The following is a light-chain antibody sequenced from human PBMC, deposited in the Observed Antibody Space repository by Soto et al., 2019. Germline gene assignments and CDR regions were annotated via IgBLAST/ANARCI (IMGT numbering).Light chain of an antibody. CDR3: CSYAGSYTLV. CDR1: SSDVGGYNY. J-gene: IGLJ1*01. CDR2: EVS. Sequence: QSALTQPPSASGSPGQSVTISCTGTSSDVGGYNYVSWYQHHPGKGPKLMIYEVSKRPSGVPDRFSGSKSGNTASLTVSGLQEEDEADYYCCSYAGSYTLVFGTGTKLTVL. V-gene: IGLV2-8*01.